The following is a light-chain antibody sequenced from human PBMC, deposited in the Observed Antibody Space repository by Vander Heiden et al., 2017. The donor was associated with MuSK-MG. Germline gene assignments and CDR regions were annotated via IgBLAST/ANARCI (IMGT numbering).Light chain of an antibody. V-gene: IGKV3-15*01. Sequence: EIVMTQSPATLSVSLGEWATLSCRASQNVNSNLAWYQQKPGQAPRLVIYGASTRATGIPARFSGSGSGTEFTLTISSLQSEDFAVYSCQQDNNCPITFGGGTKVEIK. CDR3: QQDNNCPIT. J-gene: IGKJ4*01. CDR1: QNVNSN. CDR2: GAS.